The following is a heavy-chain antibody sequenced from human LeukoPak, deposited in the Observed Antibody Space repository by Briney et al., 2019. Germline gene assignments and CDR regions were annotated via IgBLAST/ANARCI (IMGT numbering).Heavy chain of an antibody. V-gene: IGHV3-21*01. Sequence: GGSLRLSCAASGFTFSSYSMNWVRQAPGKGLEWVSSISSSSSYIYYADSVKGRFTISRDNAKNSQFLQMNSLRAEDTAVYYCARVIDPGIAVADNLDYWGQGTLVTVSS. CDR3: ARVIDPGIAVADNLDY. J-gene: IGHJ4*02. D-gene: IGHD6-19*01. CDR1: GFTFSSYS. CDR2: ISSSSSYI.